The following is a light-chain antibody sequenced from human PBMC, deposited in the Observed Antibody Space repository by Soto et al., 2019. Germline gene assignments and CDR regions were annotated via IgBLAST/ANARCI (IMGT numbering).Light chain of an antibody. CDR2: AAS. Sequence: DIQVTQSPSFLSASAGDRITITCRASQGSNNYLAWYQQEPGKAPKVLIYAASTLQSGVPSGVSGSGSGTEFTLTLSRLQPEDFATYYCQQFNSYSYPFGQGTKLEIK. J-gene: IGKJ2*01. CDR1: QGSNNY. V-gene: IGKV1-9*01. CDR3: QQFNSYSYP.